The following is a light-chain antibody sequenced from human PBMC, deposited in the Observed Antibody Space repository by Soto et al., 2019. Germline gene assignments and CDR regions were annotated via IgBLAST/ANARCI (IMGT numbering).Light chain of an antibody. CDR3: QHYKSYFYT. J-gene: IGKJ2*01. CDR2: KAS. CDR1: QTISTW. Sequence: DIQMTQSPSTLSASVGDRVTITCRASQTISTWLAWYQQKPGKAPKLLIYKASSLESGVPSRFSGSGSGTEFTLTISSLQPDDFATYYCQHYKSYFYTFDQGTKLEIK. V-gene: IGKV1-5*03.